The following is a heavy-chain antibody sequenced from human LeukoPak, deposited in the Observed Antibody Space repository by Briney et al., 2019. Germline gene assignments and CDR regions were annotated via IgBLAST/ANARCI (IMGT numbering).Heavy chain of an antibody. D-gene: IGHD1-26*01. J-gene: IGHJ4*02. V-gene: IGHV4-59*12. Sequence: PSETLSLTCTVSGGSISSYYWSWIRQPPGKGLEWIGYIYYSGSTNYNPSLKSRVTISVDTSTNQFSLKLSSVTAADTAVYYCARGPRGSGSYYVRNYFDYWGQGTLVTVSS. CDR2: IYYSGST. CDR3: ARGPRGSGSYYVRNYFDY. CDR1: GGSISSYY.